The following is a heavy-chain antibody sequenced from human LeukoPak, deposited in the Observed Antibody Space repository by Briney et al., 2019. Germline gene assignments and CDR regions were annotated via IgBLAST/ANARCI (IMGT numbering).Heavy chain of an antibody. CDR3: ARDRTSYYYDSSGYFGY. CDR2: KRYDGTNE. CDR1: GFTFRNYG. J-gene: IGHJ4*02. V-gene: IGHV3-30*02. Sequence: GGSLRLSCVASGFTFRNYGMHWVRQAPGKGLEWVAFKRYDGTNEDYADSVKGRFTISRDNSKNTVSLQMNSLRTDDTAVYYCARDRTSYYYDSSGYFGYWGQGTLVTVSS. D-gene: IGHD3-22*01.